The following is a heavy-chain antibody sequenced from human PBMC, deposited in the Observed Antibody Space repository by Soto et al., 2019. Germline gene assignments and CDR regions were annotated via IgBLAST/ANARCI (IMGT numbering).Heavy chain of an antibody. CDR2: IIPIFGTA. CDR3: ARDAAAGTFGWFDP. CDR1: GGTFSSYA. Sequence: ASVKVSCKASGGTFSSYAISWVRQAPGQGLEWMGGIIPIFGTANYAQKFQGRVTITADESTSTAYMELSSLRSEDTAVYYCARDAAAGTFGWFDPWGQGTLVTVSS. D-gene: IGHD6-13*01. V-gene: IGHV1-69*13. J-gene: IGHJ5*02.